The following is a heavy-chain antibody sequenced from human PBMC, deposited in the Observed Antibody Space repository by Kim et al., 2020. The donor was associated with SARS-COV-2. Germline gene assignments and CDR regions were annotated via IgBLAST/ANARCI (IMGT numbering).Heavy chain of an antibody. CDR3: ARDHGGDLYDY. V-gene: IGHV1-18*04. J-gene: IGHJ4*02. Sequence: ASVKVSCKASGYSFTSYGISWVRQAPGQGLEWMGWISAYNGNTNYAQKLQGIVTMTTDTSTSTAYMELRSLRSDDTAMYYCARDHGGDLYDYWGQGTLVTVSS. CDR2: ISAYNGNT. D-gene: IGHD2-21*02. CDR1: GYSFTSYG.